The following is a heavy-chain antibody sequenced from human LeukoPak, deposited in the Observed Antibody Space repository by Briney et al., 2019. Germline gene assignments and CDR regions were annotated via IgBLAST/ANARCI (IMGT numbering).Heavy chain of an antibody. CDR2: INHSGST. Sequence: SETLSLTCAVYGGSFSGYYWSWIRQPPGKGLEWIGEINHSGSTNYNPSLKSRVTISVDTSKNRFSLKLSSVTAADTAVYYCARRDWYQPLQYWGQGTLVTVSS. V-gene: IGHV4-34*01. CDR3: ARRDWYQPLQY. D-gene: IGHD2-2*01. CDR1: GGSFSGYY. J-gene: IGHJ4*02.